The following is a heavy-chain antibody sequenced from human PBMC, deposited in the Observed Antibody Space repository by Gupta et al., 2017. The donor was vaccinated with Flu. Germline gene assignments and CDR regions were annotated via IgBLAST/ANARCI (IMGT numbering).Heavy chain of an antibody. Sequence: EVQLVQSGAEVKKPGEPLKISCKGPGYSFTSYWIGWVRQMPRKGLEWMGIIYPGDSDTRYSPSFQGQVTISADKSISTAYLQWSSLKASDTAMYYCAITRKTGYDFWSGSKVDYWGQGTLVTVSS. D-gene: IGHD3-3*01. CDR1: GYSFTSYW. CDR3: AITRKTGYDFWSGSKVDY. V-gene: IGHV5-51*03. J-gene: IGHJ4*02. CDR2: IYPGDSDT.